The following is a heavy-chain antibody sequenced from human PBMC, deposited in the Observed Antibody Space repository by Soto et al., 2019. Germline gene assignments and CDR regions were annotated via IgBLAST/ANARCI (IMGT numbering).Heavy chain of an antibody. CDR2: IDNAGTDS. V-gene: IGHV3-74*01. Sequence: PGGSLRLSCAASGFTLSGRSMHWVRQAPGKGLVWVSGIDNAGTDSTYADSVKGRFTSSRDNAKNMPYLQMNSPRVEDTAVYYCASPPGPEIDYWGQGTLVTVSS. J-gene: IGHJ4*02. D-gene: IGHD2-8*02. CDR3: ASPPGPEIDY. CDR1: GFTLSGRS.